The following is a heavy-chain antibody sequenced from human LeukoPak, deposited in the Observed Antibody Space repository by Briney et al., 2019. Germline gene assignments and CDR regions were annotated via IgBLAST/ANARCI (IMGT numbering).Heavy chain of an antibody. D-gene: IGHD6-6*01. V-gene: IGHV2-5*02. CDR3: AHRVQQYISSSGHGPAYYYYMGV. Sequence: SGPTLVNPTQTLTLTCTFSGFSLSTSGVGVGWIRQPPGKALEWLALIYWDDDKHNSPSLKSRLTITKDTSKNQVVLTMTNMDPVDTATYYCAHRVQQYISSSGHGPAYYYYMGVWGKGTTVTVS. J-gene: IGHJ6*03. CDR2: IYWDDDK. CDR1: GFSLSTSGVG.